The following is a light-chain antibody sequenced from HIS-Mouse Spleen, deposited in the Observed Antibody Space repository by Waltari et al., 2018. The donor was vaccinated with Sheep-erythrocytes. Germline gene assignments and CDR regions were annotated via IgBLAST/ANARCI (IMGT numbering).Light chain of an antibody. J-gene: IGLJ1*01. V-gene: IGLV2-11*01. CDR1: SSDVGGYNY. CDR3: CSYAGSYNHV. CDR2: DVS. Sequence: QSALTQPRSVSGSPGQSVTISCTGTSSDVGGYNYAYWYQQHPGKSPKLMIDDVSKRPSGVPDPFSDSKSGNTASLTISGLQAEDEADYYCCSYAGSYNHVFATGTKVTVL.